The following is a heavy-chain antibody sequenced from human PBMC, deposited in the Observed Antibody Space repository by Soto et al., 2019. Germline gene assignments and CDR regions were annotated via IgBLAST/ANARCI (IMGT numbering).Heavy chain of an antibody. CDR2: IYSSGNT. CDR1: GGTISGYY. D-gene: IGHD3-3*01. Sequence: LSLTCSVSGGTISGYYWTWIRQPAGKGLEWIGRIYSSGNTKYSPSLQSRVTMSLDTSNNQFSLRLTSVTAADTAVYYCARGQRFSDWFDPWGQGTLVTVSS. V-gene: IGHV4-4*07. J-gene: IGHJ5*02. CDR3: ARGQRFSDWFDP.